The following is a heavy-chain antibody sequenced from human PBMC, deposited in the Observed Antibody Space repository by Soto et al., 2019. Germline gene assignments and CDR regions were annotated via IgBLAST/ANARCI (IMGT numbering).Heavy chain of an antibody. CDR3: VRGGSGWVYGLDS. Sequence: PGESLKISCKASGYSFTSYWIGWVRQTSSKGLEWLVMFFPGDSDISYSPPFEGQVTISVDKYNTSVYLQWSSLQASDTAMYYCVRGGSGWVYGLDSWGKGTEVTGSS. V-gene: IGHV5-51*01. CDR1: GYSFTSYW. CDR2: FFPGDSDI. J-gene: IGHJ6*04. D-gene: IGHD6-19*01.